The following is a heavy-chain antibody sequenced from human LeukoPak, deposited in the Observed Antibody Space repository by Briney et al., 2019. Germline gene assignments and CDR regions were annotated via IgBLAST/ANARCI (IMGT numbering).Heavy chain of an antibody. CDR3: ARGRGAARSADY. V-gene: IGHV4-34*01. CDR1: GGSFSGYY. CDR2: INHSGST. J-gene: IGHJ4*02. D-gene: IGHD6-6*01. Sequence: SETPSLTCAVYGGSFSGYYWSWIRQPPGKGLEWIGEINHSGSTNYNPSLKSRVTISVDTSKNQFSLKLSSVTAADTAVYYCARGRGAARSADYWGQGTLVTVSS.